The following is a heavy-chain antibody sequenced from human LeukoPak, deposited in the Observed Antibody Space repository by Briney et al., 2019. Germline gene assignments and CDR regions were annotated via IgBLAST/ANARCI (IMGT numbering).Heavy chain of an antibody. CDR3: ARRGSGDY. J-gene: IGHJ4*02. V-gene: IGHV4-38-2*01. CDR1: GYSISSGYY. D-gene: IGHD3-10*01. CDR2: IYHSGST. Sequence: PSETLSLTCAVSGYSISSGYYWGWIRQPPGKGLEWIGSIYHSGSTYYNPSLKSRVTISVDTSKNQFSLKLSSVTAADTAVYHCARRGSGDYWGQGTLVTVSS.